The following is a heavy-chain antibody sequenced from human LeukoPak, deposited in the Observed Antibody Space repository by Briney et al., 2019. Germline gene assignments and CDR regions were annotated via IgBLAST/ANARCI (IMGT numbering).Heavy chain of an antibody. J-gene: IGHJ6*03. CDR2: ISGSGGST. V-gene: IGHV3-23*01. CDR3: ARGTTALMDV. D-gene: IGHD2-21*02. Sequence: GGSLRLSCAASGFTFSSYAMSWVRQAPGKGLEWVSSISGSGGSTYYADSVKGRFTISRDNAKNSLYLQMNSLRAEDTAVYYCARGTTALMDVWGKGTTVTVSS. CDR1: GFTFSSYA.